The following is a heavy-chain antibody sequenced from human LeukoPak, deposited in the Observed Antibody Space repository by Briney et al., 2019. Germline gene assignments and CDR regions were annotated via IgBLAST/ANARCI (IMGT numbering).Heavy chain of an antibody. CDR3: ARRNILTEGEAFDI. CDR2: IYNSRST. CDR1: GGSISSYY. Sequence: SETLSLTCTVSGGSISSYYWTWIRQPPGKGLEWIGYIYNSRSTNYNPSLKSRGTISVDTSRNQFSLKLNSVTAADTAVYYCARRNILTEGEAFDIWGQGTMVTVSS. J-gene: IGHJ3*02. V-gene: IGHV4-59*08. D-gene: IGHD3-9*01.